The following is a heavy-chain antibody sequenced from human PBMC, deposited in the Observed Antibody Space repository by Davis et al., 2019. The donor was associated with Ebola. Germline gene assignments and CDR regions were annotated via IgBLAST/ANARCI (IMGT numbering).Heavy chain of an antibody. CDR1: GFTFSSYA. J-gene: IGHJ6*02. CDR2: IRSKAYGGKP. D-gene: IGHD6-6*01. V-gene: IGHV3-49*04. CDR3: SRDLKQRPPSYYDGMDV. Sequence: PGGSLSLSCAASGFTFSSYAMSWVRQAPGKGLEWVGFIRSKAYGGKPAYAASVKGRFTISRDDSKSIAYLQMDSLKIEDTAVYYCSRDLKQRPPSYYDGMDVWGQGTTVTVSS.